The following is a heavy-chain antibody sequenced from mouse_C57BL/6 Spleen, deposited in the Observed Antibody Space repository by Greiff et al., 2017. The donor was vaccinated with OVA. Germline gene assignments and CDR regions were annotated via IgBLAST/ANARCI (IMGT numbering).Heavy chain of an antibody. D-gene: IGHD1-1*01. V-gene: IGHV5-9-1*02. J-gene: IGHJ3*01. Sequence: EVKLMESGEGLVKPGGSLKLSCAASGFTFSSYAMSWVRQTPEKRLEWVAYISSGGDYIYYADTVKGRFTLSRDNARNTLYLQMSSLKSEDTAMYYCTRESNCYGSSSFAYWGQGTLVTVSA. CDR3: TRESNCYGSSSFAY. CDR2: ISSGGDYI. CDR1: GFTFSSYA.